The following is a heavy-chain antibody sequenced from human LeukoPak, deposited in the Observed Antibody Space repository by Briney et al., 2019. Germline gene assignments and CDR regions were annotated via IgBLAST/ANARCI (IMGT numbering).Heavy chain of an antibody. J-gene: IGHJ4*02. V-gene: IGHV3-21*01. Sequence: GGSLRLSCVASGFTFGRYSMNWVRQAPGKGLEWVSSISSSSSYIYYADSVKGRFTISRDNAKNSLYLQMNSLRAEDTAVYYCARVPDDFWSGYFVDYWGQGTLVTVSS. CDR1: GFTFGRYS. CDR3: ARVPDDFWSGYFVDY. D-gene: IGHD3-3*01. CDR2: ISSSSSYI.